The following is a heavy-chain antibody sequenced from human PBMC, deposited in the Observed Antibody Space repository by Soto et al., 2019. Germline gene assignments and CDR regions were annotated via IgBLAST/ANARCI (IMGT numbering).Heavy chain of an antibody. CDR2: ISSSSRTI. V-gene: IGHV3-48*01. J-gene: IGHJ5*02. CDR3: ARHSERIAQIGWFDP. D-gene: IGHD6-13*01. CDR1: GFTFSSYS. Sequence: EVQLVESGGGLVQPGGSLRLSCAASGFTFSSYSMNWVRQAPGKGLEWVSYISSSSRTIYYADSVKGRFTISRDNAKNSLYLQMNSLRAEDTAVYYCARHSERIAQIGWFDPWGQGTLVTVSS.